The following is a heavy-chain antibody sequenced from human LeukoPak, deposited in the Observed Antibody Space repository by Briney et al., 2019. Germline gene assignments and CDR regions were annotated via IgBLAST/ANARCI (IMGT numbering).Heavy chain of an antibody. D-gene: IGHD1-14*01. Sequence: ASVKVSCKASGYTFTTYGVSWVRQAPGQGPEWMGWISAYNGNTNYAQKLQGRVTMTTDTSTSTAYMELRSLRSDDTAVYYCAKETPNTGWFDPWGQGTLVTVSS. CDR1: GYTFTTYG. CDR2: ISAYNGNT. J-gene: IGHJ5*02. V-gene: IGHV1-18*01. CDR3: AKETPNTGWFDP.